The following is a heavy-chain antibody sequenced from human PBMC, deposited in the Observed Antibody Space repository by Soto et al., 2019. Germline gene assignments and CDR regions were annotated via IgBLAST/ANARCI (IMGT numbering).Heavy chain of an antibody. Sequence: QLQLQESGPGLVKPSETLSLTCTVSGGSISSSSYYWGWIRQPPGKGLEWIGSIYYSGCTYYNPSLKSRVTISVDTSKNQFSLKLSSVTAADTAVYYCARLYVGGGIVQIDYWGQGTLVTVSS. CDR1: GGSISSSSYY. D-gene: IGHD2-15*01. J-gene: IGHJ4*02. V-gene: IGHV4-39*01. CDR2: IYYSGCT. CDR3: ARLYVGGGIVQIDY.